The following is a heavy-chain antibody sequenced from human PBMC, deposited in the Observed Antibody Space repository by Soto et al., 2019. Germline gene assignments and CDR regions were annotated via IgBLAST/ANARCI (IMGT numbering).Heavy chain of an antibody. Sequence: QVQLVQSGAEVKKPGSSVRVSCKASGDTFSFYSINWVRQAPGLGLEWMGRINPILSMSNYAQRFQGRVTVTANKSTSPAYMGLGSLRSEDTAMYYCASSYGSGYRAFDYWGQGALVTVSS. V-gene: IGHV1-69*02. J-gene: IGHJ4*02. CDR3: ASSYGSGYRAFDY. CDR1: GDTFSFYS. CDR2: INPILSMS. D-gene: IGHD3-10*01.